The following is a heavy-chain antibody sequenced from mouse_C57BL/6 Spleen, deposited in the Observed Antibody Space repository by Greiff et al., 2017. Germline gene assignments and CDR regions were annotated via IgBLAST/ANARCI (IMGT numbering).Heavy chain of an antibody. Sequence: EVKLVESGGGLVQPGGSLSLSCAASGFTFTDYYMSWVRQPPGKALEWLGFIRHKANGYTTEYSASVKGRFTISRDNSQSILYLQMNALRAEDSATYYCARYFRGYFDYWGQGTTLTVSS. CDR1: GFTFTDYY. V-gene: IGHV7-3*01. J-gene: IGHJ2*01. CDR2: IRHKANGYTT. CDR3: ARYFRGYFDY.